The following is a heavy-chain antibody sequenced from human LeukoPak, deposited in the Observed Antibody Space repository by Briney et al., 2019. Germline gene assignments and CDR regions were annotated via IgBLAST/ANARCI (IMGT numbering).Heavy chain of an antibody. Sequence: PGGSLRLSCAASGFIFSSYAMSWVRQAPGKGLEWVSAISGSGGSTYYADSVKGRFTISRDNSKNTLYLQMNSLRAEDTAVYYCAKDYDSSGYYSTSANYWGQGTLVTVSS. CDR3: AKDYDSSGYYSTSANY. CDR1: GFIFSSYA. CDR2: ISGSGGST. D-gene: IGHD3-22*01. J-gene: IGHJ4*02. V-gene: IGHV3-23*01.